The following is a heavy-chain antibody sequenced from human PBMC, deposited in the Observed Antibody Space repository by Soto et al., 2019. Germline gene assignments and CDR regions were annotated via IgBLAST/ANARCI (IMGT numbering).Heavy chain of an antibody. V-gene: IGHV3-23*01. CDR2: ISGSGGST. D-gene: IGHD3-10*01. CDR3: AKDPFFLWFGAKDVH. J-gene: IGHJ4*02. Sequence: PGGSLRLSCAASGFTFSSYAMSWVRQAPGKGLEWVSAISGSGGSTYYADSVKGRFTISRDNSKNTLYLQMNSLRAEDTAVYYCAKDPFFLWFGAKDVHWGQGTLVTVSS. CDR1: GFTFSSYA.